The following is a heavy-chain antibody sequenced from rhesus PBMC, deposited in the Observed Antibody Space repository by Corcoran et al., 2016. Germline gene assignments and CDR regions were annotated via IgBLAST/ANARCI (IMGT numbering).Heavy chain of an antibody. CDR3: ARVVYNHSCLDS. Sequence: QLQLQESGPGLVKPSETLSFTCAVSGGSLSRTFCRWIRPPPGKGLEWIGRVSGTSGSTDYNPSLKSRVTISTDTSKNQLSLKLSSVTAADTAVYYCARVVYNHSCLDSWGQGVVVTVSS. J-gene: IGHJ6*01. CDR1: GGSLSRTF. V-gene: IGHV4-173*01. CDR2: VSGTSGST. D-gene: IGHD5-12*01.